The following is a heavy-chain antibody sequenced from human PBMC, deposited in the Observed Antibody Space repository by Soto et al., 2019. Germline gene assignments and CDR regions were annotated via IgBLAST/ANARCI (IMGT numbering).Heavy chain of an antibody. CDR3: ARSSPSLDY. Sequence: QVQLVQSGAEVRKPGASVKVSCKASGYTFTGYYIHWVRQAPGQGLEWMGWIIPNGGGTNYAQSFQGRVTMTRDTSISTAYMELSRLTSDDTAVYYCARSSPSLDYWGQGTLVTVSS. V-gene: IGHV1-2*02. J-gene: IGHJ4*02. CDR2: IIPNGGGT. CDR1: GYTFTGYY.